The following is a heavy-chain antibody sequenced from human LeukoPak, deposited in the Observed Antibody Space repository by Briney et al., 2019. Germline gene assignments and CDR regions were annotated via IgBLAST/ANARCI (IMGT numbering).Heavy chain of an antibody. D-gene: IGHD4-23*01. CDR3: AREVTTVGYFDY. V-gene: IGHV4-59*01. J-gene: IGHJ4*02. Sequence: PSETLSLTCTVSGGSISSYYWSWIRQPPGKGVEWIGYIYYSGSTNYNPSLKSRVTISVDTSKNQFSLKLSSVTAADTAVYYCAREVTTVGYFDYWGQGTLVTVSS. CDR1: GGSISSYY. CDR2: IYYSGST.